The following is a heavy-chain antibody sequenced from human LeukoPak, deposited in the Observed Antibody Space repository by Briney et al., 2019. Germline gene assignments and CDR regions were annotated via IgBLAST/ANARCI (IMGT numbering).Heavy chain of an antibody. V-gene: IGHV3-23*01. J-gene: IGHJ4*02. CDR1: GFTFSTYV. Sequence: GGSLRLSCAASGFTFSTYVISWVRQAPGKGLEWVSGMTGSGNYIFYADSVKGRFTISRDNSKNTLNLQMNSLRAEDTAVYHCARIRSNSGWYHFDYWGQGTLVTVSS. D-gene: IGHD6-19*01. CDR2: MTGSGNYI. CDR3: ARIRSNSGWYHFDY.